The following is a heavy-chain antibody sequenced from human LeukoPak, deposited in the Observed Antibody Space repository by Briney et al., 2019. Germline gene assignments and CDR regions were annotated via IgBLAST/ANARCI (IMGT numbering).Heavy chain of an antibody. CDR3: AKSPTRRYYFDY. CDR2: ISSSSSYI. V-gene: IGHV3-21*01. J-gene: IGHJ4*02. CDR1: GFTFSSYS. D-gene: IGHD4-17*01. Sequence: GGSLRLSCAASGFTFSSYSMNWVRQAPGKGLEWVSSISSSSSYIYYADSVKGRFTISRDNAKNSLYLQMNSLRAEDTAAYYCAKSPTRRYYFDYWGQGTLVTVSS.